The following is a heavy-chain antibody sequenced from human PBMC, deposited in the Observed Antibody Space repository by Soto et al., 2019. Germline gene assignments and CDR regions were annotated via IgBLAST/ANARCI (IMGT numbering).Heavy chain of an antibody. CDR3: ARGSSIAGLYYGMDV. CDR2: IYYSGST. J-gene: IGHJ6*02. D-gene: IGHD6-6*01. CDR1: GGFVSSSSYS. Sequence: SETLSLTCSVSGGFVSSSSYSWGWIRQSPGKGLEWIGNIYYSGSTYYNPSLKSRVTISVDTSKNQFSLKLSSVTAADTAVYYCARGSSIAGLYYGMDVWGQGTTVTVSS. V-gene: IGHV4-39*07.